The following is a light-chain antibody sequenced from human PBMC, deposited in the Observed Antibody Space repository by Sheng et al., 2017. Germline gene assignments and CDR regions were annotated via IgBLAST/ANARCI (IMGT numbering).Light chain of an antibody. CDR2: GAS. J-gene: IGKJ1*01. Sequence: EIVLTQSPGTLSVSPGDGATLSCRASQSFSSSYLTWYQQKPGQAPRLLIYGASTRATGIPDRFSGSGSWDXLTLTISRLEPEDFAVYYCQQYGSSLPWTFGQGTKVEIK. V-gene: IGKV3-20*01. CDR1: QSFSSSY. CDR3: QQYGSSLPWT.